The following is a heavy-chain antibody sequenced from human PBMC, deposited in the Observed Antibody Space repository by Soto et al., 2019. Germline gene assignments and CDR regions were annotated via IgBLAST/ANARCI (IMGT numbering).Heavy chain of an antibody. J-gene: IGHJ5*02. CDR2: ISGNGVST. Sequence: ESGGGLVQPGGSLRLSCAGSGFTFSNYAMSWVRQAPGKGREWVSAISGNGVSTYYADSVRGRFTISRDNSKNTLYLQMNRLRADDTAVYYCAKDAITMVRGTNNWFDPWGQGTLVTVSS. CDR1: GFTFSNYA. CDR3: AKDAITMVRGTNNWFDP. V-gene: IGHV3-23*01. D-gene: IGHD3-10*01.